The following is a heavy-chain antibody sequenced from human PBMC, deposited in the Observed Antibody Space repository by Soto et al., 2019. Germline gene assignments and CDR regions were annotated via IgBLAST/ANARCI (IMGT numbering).Heavy chain of an antibody. V-gene: IGHV1-3*01. J-gene: IGHJ4*02. CDR2: LNAGNGNT. Sequence: QVQLVQSGAEVKKPGASVKVSCKASGYTFTSYAMHWVRQAPGQMLEWMGWLNAGNGNTKYSQKFQGRVTITRDTSASTAYMELISLSSEDTAVYYCARGLNGYLHYFDYWGQGTLVTVSS. D-gene: IGHD5-18*01. CDR1: GYTFTSYA. CDR3: ARGLNGYLHYFDY.